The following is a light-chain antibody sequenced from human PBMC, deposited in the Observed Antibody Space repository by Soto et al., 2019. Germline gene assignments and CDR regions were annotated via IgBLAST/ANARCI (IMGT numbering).Light chain of an antibody. V-gene: IGKV1-27*01. CDR2: AAS. J-gene: IGKJ1*01. Sequence: DIQMTQSPSSLSASVGDRLTITCRASQGISDYLAWYQQKPGKVPKLLIYAASTLQSGVPSRFSGSGSGTDFTLTISSLQPEDVAAYYCQKYDRAPWTFGQGTKVEIK. CDR3: QKYDRAPWT. CDR1: QGISDY.